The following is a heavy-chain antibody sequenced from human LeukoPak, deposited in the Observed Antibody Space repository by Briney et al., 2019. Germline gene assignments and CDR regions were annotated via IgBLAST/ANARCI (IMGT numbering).Heavy chain of an antibody. V-gene: IGHV1-3*01. J-gene: IGHJ5*02. CDR1: GYTFTSYA. Sequence: ASVKVSCMASGYTFTSYAMHWVRQAPGQRLEWMGWINAGNGNTKYSQKFQGRVTITRDTSASTAYMELSSLRSEDTAVYYCARVWGYGEFWFDPWGQGTLVTVSS. CDR3: ARVWGYGEFWFDP. CDR2: INAGNGNT. D-gene: IGHD4-17*01.